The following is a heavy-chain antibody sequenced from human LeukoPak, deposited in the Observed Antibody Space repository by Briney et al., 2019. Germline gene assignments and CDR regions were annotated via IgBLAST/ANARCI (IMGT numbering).Heavy chain of an antibody. CDR2: ISGSGGST. D-gene: IGHD6-19*01. V-gene: IGHV3-23*01. CDR1: GFTFSSYA. J-gene: IGHJ4*02. Sequence: GGSLRLSCAASGFTFSSYAMSWVRQAPGKGLEWVSSISGSGGSTYYADSVKGQFTISRDDSKNTLYLQMNSLRAEDTAVYYCARVRSDSRGWYEFDYWGQGTLVTVSS. CDR3: ARVRSDSRGWYEFDY.